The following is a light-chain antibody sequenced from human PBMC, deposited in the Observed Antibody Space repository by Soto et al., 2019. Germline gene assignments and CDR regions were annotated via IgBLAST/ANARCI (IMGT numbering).Light chain of an antibody. J-gene: IGKJ3*01. V-gene: IGKV3-20*01. CDR3: QQYGSSPRFT. Sequence: EIVLTQSPGTLSLSPGERATLSCRASQSVSSSYLAWYQQKPGQAPSLLIYGASSRATGIPDRFSGSGSGTDFTLAISRLEPEDFAVYYCQQYGSSPRFTFGPGTNVDIK. CDR2: GAS. CDR1: QSVSSSY.